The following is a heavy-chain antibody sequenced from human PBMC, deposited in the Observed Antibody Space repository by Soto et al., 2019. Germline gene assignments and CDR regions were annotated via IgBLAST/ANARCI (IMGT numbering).Heavy chain of an antibody. J-gene: IGHJ4*02. Sequence: LVNPTETLTLTCTVSGFSLSNARMGVSWIRQPPGKALEWLAHIFSNDEKSYSTSLKSRLTISKDTSKSQVVLTMTNMDPVDTATYYCARIASYYDFWSVYYNWGHQKYYFDFWGQGTLVTVAS. CDR3: ARIASYYDFWSVYYNWGHQKYYFDF. CDR2: IFSNDEK. CDR1: GFSLSNARMG. V-gene: IGHV2-26*01. D-gene: IGHD3-3*01.